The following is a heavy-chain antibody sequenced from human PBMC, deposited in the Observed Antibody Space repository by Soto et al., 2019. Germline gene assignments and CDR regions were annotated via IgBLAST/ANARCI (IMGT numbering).Heavy chain of an antibody. CDR3: ARDPSYVPNGGWCDP. CDR2: ISAYNGNT. CDR1: GYTFTSYG. V-gene: IGHV1-18*01. D-gene: IGHD3-16*01. J-gene: IGHJ5*02. Sequence: QVQLVQSGAEVTKPGASVKVSCKASGYTFTSYGISWVRQAPGQGLEWMGWISAYNGNTNYAQKHQGRVTRTTDTSTSTAYMELRSLRSDDTAVYYCARDPSYVPNGGWCDPWGQGTLVTVSS.